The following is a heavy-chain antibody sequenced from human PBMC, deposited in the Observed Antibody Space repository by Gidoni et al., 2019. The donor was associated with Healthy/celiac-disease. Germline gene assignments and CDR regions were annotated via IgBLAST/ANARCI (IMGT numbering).Heavy chain of an antibody. V-gene: IGHV4-39*07. Sequence: QLQLQESGPGLVKPSETLSLNCTVSGGSISSSSYYWGWIRQPPGKGLEWIGSIYYSGSTYYNPSLKSRVTISVDTSKNQFSLKLSSVTAADTAVYYCARNLGYCSGGSCYGSRFDPWGQGTLVTVSS. CDR3: ARNLGYCSGGSCYGSRFDP. CDR1: GGSISSSSYY. J-gene: IGHJ5*02. CDR2: IYYSGST. D-gene: IGHD2-15*01.